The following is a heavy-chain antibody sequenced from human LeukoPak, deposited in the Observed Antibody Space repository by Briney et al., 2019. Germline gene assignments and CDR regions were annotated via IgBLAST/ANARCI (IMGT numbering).Heavy chain of an antibody. CDR2: ISSSGSTI. CDR1: GFTFSSYE. Sequence: GGSLRLSCAASGFTFSSYEMNWVRQAPGKGLEWVSYISSSGSTIYYADSVKGRFTISRDNAKNSLYLQMNSLRAEDTAVYHCARVPIEYDAFDIWGQGTMVTVSS. CDR3: ARVPIEYDAFDI. J-gene: IGHJ3*02. D-gene: IGHD2-2*01. V-gene: IGHV3-48*03.